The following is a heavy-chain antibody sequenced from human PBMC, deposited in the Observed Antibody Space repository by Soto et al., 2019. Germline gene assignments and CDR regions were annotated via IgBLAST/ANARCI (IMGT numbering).Heavy chain of an antibody. Sequence: QVQLQQWGAGLLKPSETLSLTCAVYGGSFSGYYWSWIRQPPGKGLAWNGEINHSGSTNYNPSLKSRVTISVDTSKNQVSLRLSSVTAADTAVYYCARGGANCTNGVCRFDYWGQGTLVTVSS. CDR1: GGSFSGYY. CDR2: INHSGST. D-gene: IGHD2-8*01. J-gene: IGHJ4*02. CDR3: ARGGANCTNGVCRFDY. V-gene: IGHV4-34*01.